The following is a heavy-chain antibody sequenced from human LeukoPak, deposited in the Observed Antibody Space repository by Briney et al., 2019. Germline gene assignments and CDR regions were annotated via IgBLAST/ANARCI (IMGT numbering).Heavy chain of an antibody. CDR3: ARDALSLHSSSPLDY. D-gene: IGHD6-13*01. Sequence: PGRSLRLSCAASGFSFSSYAMHWVRQALGKGLEWVALIPHDGNNKYYADSVNGRFTISRDNSKNTLYLQMNSLRAEDTAVYYCARDALSLHSSSPLDYWGQGTLVTVSS. CDR1: GFSFSSYA. J-gene: IGHJ4*02. V-gene: IGHV3-30-3*01. CDR2: IPHDGNNK.